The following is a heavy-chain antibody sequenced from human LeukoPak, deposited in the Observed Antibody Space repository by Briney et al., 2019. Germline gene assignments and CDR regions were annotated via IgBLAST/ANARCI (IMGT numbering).Heavy chain of an antibody. D-gene: IGHD3-22*01. Sequence: SETLSLTCSASGCSISSSYWSWIRQPPGKGLEWIGYIYYSGSTNYNPSLKSRVTISVDTSKNQFSLNLSSVTAADTAVYYCAREGMIATGRERAEICGQGTMVTVSS. CDR2: IYYSGST. V-gene: IGHV4-59*01. J-gene: IGHJ3*02. CDR1: GCSISSSY. CDR3: AREGMIATGRERAEI.